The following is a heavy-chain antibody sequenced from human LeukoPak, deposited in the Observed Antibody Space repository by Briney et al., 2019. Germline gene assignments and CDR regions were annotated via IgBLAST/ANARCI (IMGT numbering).Heavy chain of an antibody. CDR2: LNPNSGDT. CDR1: EYTFTDYY. D-gene: IGHD5-24*01. Sequence: SVTVSCKASEYTFTDYYMHWVRQSPGQGLEWMGGLNPNSGDTKYAQKFQGRVSMTRDTSISTAYMDLSDLRSDDTAVYYCARGRNIEMTTMSGGSDYWGQGTLVTVSS. V-gene: IGHV1-2*02. J-gene: IGHJ4*02. CDR3: ARGRNIEMTTMSGGSDY.